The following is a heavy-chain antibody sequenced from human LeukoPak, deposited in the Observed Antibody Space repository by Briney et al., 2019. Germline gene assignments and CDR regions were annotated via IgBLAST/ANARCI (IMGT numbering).Heavy chain of an antibody. D-gene: IGHD5-12*01. CDR3: ARDGRGYSGYHFDH. Sequence: GGSLRLSCAASGFTFSSYTFHSVRQDPGKGLEWVAVQDGNNKYYTDSVKGRFTISRDNSKNTLYLQVNSLRAEDTAVYYCARDGRGYSGYHFDHWGQGTLVTVSS. CDR1: GFTFSSYT. V-gene: IGHV3-30-3*01. CDR2: QDGNNK. J-gene: IGHJ4*02.